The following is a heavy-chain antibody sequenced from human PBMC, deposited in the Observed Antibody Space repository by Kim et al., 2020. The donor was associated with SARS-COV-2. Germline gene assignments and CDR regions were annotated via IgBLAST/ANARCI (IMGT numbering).Heavy chain of an antibody. Sequence: GVTNYAQKFRGRVTLTRDTSISTAFMELTGLRSDDTAVYYCARVYSTIENYWGQGTLVTVSS. J-gene: IGHJ4*02. V-gene: IGHV1-2*02. CDR3: ARVYSTIENY. CDR2: GVT. D-gene: IGHD3-3*01.